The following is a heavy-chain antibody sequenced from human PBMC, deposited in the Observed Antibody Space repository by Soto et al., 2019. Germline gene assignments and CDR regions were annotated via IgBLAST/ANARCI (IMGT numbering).Heavy chain of an antibody. D-gene: IGHD2-15*01. Sequence: EVQLVESGGGVVRPGGSLRLSCAASGFTFDDYGMSWVRQAPGKGLEWVSGINWNGGSTGYADSVKGRFTIYRDNAKNSLYLQMNSLRAEDTALYYCARDGQGAVVVAATLLYYYYYYGMDVWGQGTTVTVSS. CDR3: ARDGQGAVVVAATLLYYYYYYGMDV. J-gene: IGHJ6*02. CDR1: GFTFDDYG. CDR2: INWNGGST. V-gene: IGHV3-20*04.